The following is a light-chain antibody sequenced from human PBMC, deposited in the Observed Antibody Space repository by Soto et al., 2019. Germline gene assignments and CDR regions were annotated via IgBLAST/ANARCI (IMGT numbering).Light chain of an antibody. J-gene: IGLJ2*01. Sequence: QSVLTQPPSASGTPGQRVTISCSGSSSNIGSNTVNWYQQLPGTAPKLLIYSNNQRPSGVPDRFSGSKSGTSASLAISGLQSEDEGDYYCAAWDESLTGVVFGGGTKLTVL. V-gene: IGLV1-44*01. CDR2: SNN. CDR3: AAWDESLTGVV. CDR1: SSNIGSNT.